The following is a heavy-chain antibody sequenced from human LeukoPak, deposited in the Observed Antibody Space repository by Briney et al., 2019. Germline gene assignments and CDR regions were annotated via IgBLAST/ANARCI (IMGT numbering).Heavy chain of an antibody. CDR2: ISYDGSNK. CDR1: GFTFSSYA. Sequence: PGGSLRLSCAASGFTFSSYAMHWVRQAPGKGLEWVAVISYDGSNKYYADSVKGRFTISRDNSKNTLYLQMNSLRAEDTAVYYCARGTVDGYNYLDYWGQGTLVTISS. CDR3: ARGTVDGYNYLDY. V-gene: IGHV3-30-3*01. J-gene: IGHJ4*02. D-gene: IGHD5-24*01.